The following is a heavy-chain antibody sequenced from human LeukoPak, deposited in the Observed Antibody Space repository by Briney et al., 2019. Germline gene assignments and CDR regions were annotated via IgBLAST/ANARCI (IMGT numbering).Heavy chain of an antibody. Sequence: ASVKVSCKASGYTFSSYGISWVRQAPGQGLEWMGWISAYNGNINYAQKLQGRVTMTTDTSTSTAYMELRSLRSDDTAVYYCARDTNHYDTSAYPDYWGQGTLVTVSS. CDR1: GYTFSSYG. CDR3: ARDTNHYDTSAYPDY. D-gene: IGHD3-22*01. J-gene: IGHJ4*02. V-gene: IGHV1-18*01. CDR2: ISAYNGNI.